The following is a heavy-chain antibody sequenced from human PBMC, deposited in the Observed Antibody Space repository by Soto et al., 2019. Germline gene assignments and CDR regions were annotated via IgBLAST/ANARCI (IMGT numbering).Heavy chain of an antibody. J-gene: IGHJ6*02. Sequence: GGSLRLSCAASGFTFSNAWMNWVRQAPGKGLEWVGRIKSKTDGGTTDYAAPVKGRFTISRDDSKNTLYLQMNSLKTEDTAVYYCTTGDPKYQLLPYYYYYGMDVWGQGTTVTVSS. CDR1: GFTFSNAW. D-gene: IGHD2-2*01. CDR3: TTGDPKYQLLPYYYYYGMDV. CDR2: IKSKTDGGTT. V-gene: IGHV3-15*07.